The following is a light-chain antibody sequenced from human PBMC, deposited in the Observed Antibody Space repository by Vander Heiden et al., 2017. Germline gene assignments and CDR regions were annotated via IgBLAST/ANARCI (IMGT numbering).Light chain of an antibody. CDR1: SSDVGGYNY. CDR2: EVT. J-gene: IGLJ1*01. V-gene: IGLV2-14*01. Sequence: QSALTQPASVSGSPGQSITIPCTGTSSDVGGYNYVSWYQQHPGKAPKLMIYEVTNRPSGVSNRFSGSKSGNTASLTISGLQAEDEADYYCTSYTSNSAYVFGTGTQVTVL. CDR3: TSYTSNSAYV.